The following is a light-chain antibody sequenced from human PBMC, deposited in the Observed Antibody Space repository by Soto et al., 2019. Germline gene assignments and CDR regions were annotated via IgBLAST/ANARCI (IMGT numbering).Light chain of an antibody. CDR3: SSFAGSPVV. Sequence: QSALTQPPSASGSPGQSVTITCSGTSSDVGEENYVSWYQQHPGKVPKLILDEVSKRPSGVPDRFSGSRSGNTASLTVSGLQDEDEADYYCSSFAGSPVVFGGGTKLTVL. CDR2: EVS. V-gene: IGLV2-8*01. CDR1: SSDVGEENY. J-gene: IGLJ2*01.